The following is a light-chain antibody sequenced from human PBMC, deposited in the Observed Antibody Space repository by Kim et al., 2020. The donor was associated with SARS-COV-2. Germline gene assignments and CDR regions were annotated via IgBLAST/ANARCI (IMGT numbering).Light chain of an antibody. CDR2: GNS. J-gene: IGLJ3*02. CDR1: SSNVAAGYD. CDR3: QSYDISLSGWV. Sequence: QRATISCTGSSSNVAAGYDVHWYQQLPETAPKLLIFGNSNRRSGVPDRVSGSKSGTAASLAITGLQAEDEAEYHCQSYDISLSGWVFGGGTQLTVL. V-gene: IGLV1-40*01.